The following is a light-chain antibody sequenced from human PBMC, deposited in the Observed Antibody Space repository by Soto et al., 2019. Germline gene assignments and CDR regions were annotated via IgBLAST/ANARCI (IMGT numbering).Light chain of an antibody. CDR3: QQSDRISIT. Sequence: DIQMTQSPSSLSASVGDRVTITCRASQNINSDLNWYKLKPGKAPKLLMYSTSSLRSGVPSRFSGSGSGTDFNLTISTLQPEDFATYYCQQSDRISITFGQGTRLEIK. CDR1: QNINSD. J-gene: IGKJ5*01. V-gene: IGKV1-39*01. CDR2: STS.